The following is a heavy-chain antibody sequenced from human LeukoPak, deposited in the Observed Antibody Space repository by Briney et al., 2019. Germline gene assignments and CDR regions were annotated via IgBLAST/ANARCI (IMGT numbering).Heavy chain of an antibody. CDR2: ISSSSDTI. Sequence: GRSLRLSCAASGFTFSSYGMHWVRQAPGKGLDWISYISSSSDTIYYADSVKGRFTISRDNAKNSLFLQMNSLRDEDTAVYYCARGGTVVIPLGYWGQGTLVAVSS. D-gene: IGHD4-23*01. V-gene: IGHV3-48*02. CDR1: GFTFSSYG. CDR3: ARGGTVVIPLGY. J-gene: IGHJ4*02.